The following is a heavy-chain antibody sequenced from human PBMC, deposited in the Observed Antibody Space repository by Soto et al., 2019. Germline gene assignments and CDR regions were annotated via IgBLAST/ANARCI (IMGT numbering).Heavy chain of an antibody. V-gene: IGHV1-18*01. D-gene: IGHD2-15*01. Sequence: ASVKVSCKASGYTFTSYGISWVRQAPGQGLEWMGWISAYNGNTNYAQKLQGRVTMTTDTSTSTAYMELRSLRSDDTAVYYCAISLGIVVVVAATDAFDIWGQGTMVTVSS. CDR2: ISAYNGNT. CDR1: GYTFTSYG. J-gene: IGHJ3*02. CDR3: AISLGIVVVVAATDAFDI.